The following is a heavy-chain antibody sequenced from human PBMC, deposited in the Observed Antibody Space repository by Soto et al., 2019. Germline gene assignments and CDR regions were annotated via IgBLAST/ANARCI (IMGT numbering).Heavy chain of an antibody. J-gene: IGHJ5*02. D-gene: IGHD6-6*01. CDR1: GGSISSSNW. CDR2: IYHSGST. V-gene: IGHV4-4*02. CDR3: AKAVSIAAQNWFDP. Sequence: SETLSLTCAVSGGSISSSNWWSWVRQPPGKGLEWIGEIYHSGSTNYNPSLKSRVTMSVDTSKNQFSLKLSSVTAADTAVYYCAKAVSIAAQNWFDPWGQGTLVTVSS.